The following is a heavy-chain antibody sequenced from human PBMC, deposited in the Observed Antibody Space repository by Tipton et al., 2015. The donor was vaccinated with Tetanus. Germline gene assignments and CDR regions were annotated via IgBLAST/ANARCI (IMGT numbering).Heavy chain of an antibody. D-gene: IGHD2-15*01. CDR1: GGSISSYY. CDR3: ARVGYCSGGSCYEGSGYFQH. CDR2: IYYSGST. J-gene: IGHJ1*01. V-gene: IGHV4-59*01. Sequence: LRLSCTVSGGSISSYYWSWIRQPPGKGLEWIGYIYYSGSTNYNPSLKSRVTISVDTSKNQFSLKLSSVTAADTAVYYCARVGYCSGGSCYEGSGYFQHWGQGTLVTVSS.